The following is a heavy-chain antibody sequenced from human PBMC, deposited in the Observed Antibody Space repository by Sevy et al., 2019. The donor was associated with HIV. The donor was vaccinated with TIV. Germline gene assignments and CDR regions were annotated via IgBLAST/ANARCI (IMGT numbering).Heavy chain of an antibody. Sequence: GGSLRLPCAGSGFTFYNYGIHWVRQAPGKGLEWMTMISYDGKNENYADSVKGRFTISKDNSKNTVYLQMNSLRPDDTAIYYCAKDRSGSWSVDYWGQGTLVTVSS. J-gene: IGHJ4*02. CDR1: GFTFYNYG. V-gene: IGHV3-30*18. D-gene: IGHD6-13*01. CDR3: AKDRSGSWSVDY. CDR2: ISYDGKNE.